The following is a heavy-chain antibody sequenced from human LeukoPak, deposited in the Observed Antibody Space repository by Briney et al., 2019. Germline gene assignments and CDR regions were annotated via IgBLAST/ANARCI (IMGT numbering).Heavy chain of an antibody. CDR3: AKGAKQWLVLFGSYYFDY. CDR2: ISGSGGST. CDR1: GFTFSSYA. J-gene: IGHJ4*02. Sequence: GSLRLSCAASGFTFSSYAMSWVRPAPGKGLEWVSAISGSGGSTYYADSVKGRFTISRDNSKNTLYLQMNSLRAEDTAVYYCAKGAKQWLVLFGSYYFDYWGQGTLVTVSS. D-gene: IGHD6-19*01. V-gene: IGHV3-23*01.